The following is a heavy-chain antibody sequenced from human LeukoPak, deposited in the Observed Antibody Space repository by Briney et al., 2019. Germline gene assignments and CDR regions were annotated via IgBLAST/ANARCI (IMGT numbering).Heavy chain of an antibody. D-gene: IGHD5-24*01. CDR2: IYYSGST. CDR3: ARHRQMATIYDAFDI. Sequence: PSETLSLTCTVSGGSISNYYWSWIRQPPGKGLEWIGYIYYSGSTNDNPSLKSRVTISVDTSKNQFSLKLSSVTAADTAVYYCARHRQMATIYDAFDIWGQGTMVTVSS. CDR1: GGSISNYY. V-gene: IGHV4-59*08. J-gene: IGHJ3*02.